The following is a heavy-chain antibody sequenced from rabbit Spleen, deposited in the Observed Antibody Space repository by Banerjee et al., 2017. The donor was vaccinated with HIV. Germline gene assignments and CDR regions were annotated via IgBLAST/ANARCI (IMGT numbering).Heavy chain of an antibody. J-gene: IGHJ6*01. V-gene: IGHV1S47*01. CDR2: IDLLFGTT. CDR3: VRGASSSGYYSL. Sequence: EETGGGLVQPGGSLTLSCKASGFDFSRTGVSWVRQAPGKGLEWIGYIDLLFGTTYYATWVDGRFTISSHNAQNTLYLQLNSLTAADTATYFCVRGASSSGYYSLWGQGTLVTVS. D-gene: IGHD1-1*01. CDR1: GFDFSRTG.